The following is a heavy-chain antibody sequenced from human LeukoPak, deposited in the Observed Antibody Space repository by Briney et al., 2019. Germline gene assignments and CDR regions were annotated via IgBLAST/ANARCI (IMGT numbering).Heavy chain of an antibody. CDR1: GGSVSSYY. J-gene: IGHJ4*02. D-gene: IGHD6-19*01. Sequence: SETLSLTCTVSGGSVSSYYWSWIRQPPGKGLEWIGYIYYSGSTNYNPSLKSRVTISVDTSKNQFSLKLSSVTAADTAVYYCARDMERSSGFEWGQGSLVTVSS. V-gene: IGHV4-59*02. CDR2: IYYSGST. CDR3: ARDMERSSGFE.